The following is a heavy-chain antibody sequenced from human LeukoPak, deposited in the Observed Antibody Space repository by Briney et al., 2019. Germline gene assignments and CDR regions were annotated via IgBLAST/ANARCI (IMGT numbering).Heavy chain of an antibody. J-gene: IGHJ6*02. V-gene: IGHV1-46*01. CDR1: GYTFTSYY. D-gene: IGHD3-3*01. CDR3: AREYVLRFLEWPPSYYYGMDV. CDR2: INPSGGSI. Sequence: ASVKVSCKASGYTFTSYYMDWVRQAPGQGLEWMGIINPSGGSISYAQKFQGRVTMTRDTSTSTVYMELSSLRSEDTAVYYCAREYVLRFLEWPPSYYYGMDVWGQGTTVTVSS.